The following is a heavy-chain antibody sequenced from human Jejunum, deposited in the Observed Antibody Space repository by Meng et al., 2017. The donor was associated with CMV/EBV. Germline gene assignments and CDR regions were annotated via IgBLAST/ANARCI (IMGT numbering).Heavy chain of an antibody. CDR3: AGSRPGGGACDY. CDR1: CASIKNYN. V-gene: IGHV4-4*07. J-gene: IGHJ4*02. CDR2: IQVIGHT. D-gene: IGHD3-16*01. Sequence: QGRLQQWGQGPVSPLETLPPTCSLTCASIKNYNLHWVRQPAGQGLEWIGLIQVIGHTVYNPSLKSRVTVSLDASKSQFSLTLNSVTAADTATYYCAGSRPGGGACDYWGQGILVTVSS.